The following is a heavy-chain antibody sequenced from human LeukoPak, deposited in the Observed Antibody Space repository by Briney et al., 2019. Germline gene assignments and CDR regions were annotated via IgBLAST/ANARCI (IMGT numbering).Heavy chain of an antibody. J-gene: IGHJ6*03. CDR3: ARDKRVAVAGTYIYYYYMDV. V-gene: IGHV1-18*01. CDR2: ISVYNGDT. D-gene: IGHD6-19*01. CDR1: GYTFTSYG. Sequence: ASVKVSCKASGYTFTSYGISWVRQAPGQGLEWMGWISVYNGDTNYAQKLQGRVTMTTDTSTSTAYMEVRILRSDDTAVYYCARDKRVAVAGTYIYYYYMDVWGNGTTVTISS.